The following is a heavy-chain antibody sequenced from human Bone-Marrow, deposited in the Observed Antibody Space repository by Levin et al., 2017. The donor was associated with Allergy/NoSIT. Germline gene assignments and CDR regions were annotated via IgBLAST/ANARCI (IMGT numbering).Heavy chain of an antibody. CDR3: AKDKRGYNYGYFDS. D-gene: IGHD5-18*01. V-gene: IGHV3-30*02. J-gene: IGHJ4*02. Sequence: GGSLRLSCVASGFPFGSHGMHWVRQAPGRGLECVASIFYDGDKKYYADSVKGRFAISRDNSKNMLFLQLDSLRPEDTAVYFCAKDKRGYNYGYFDSWGQGTLVTVSS. CDR2: IFYDGDKK. CDR1: GFPFGSHG.